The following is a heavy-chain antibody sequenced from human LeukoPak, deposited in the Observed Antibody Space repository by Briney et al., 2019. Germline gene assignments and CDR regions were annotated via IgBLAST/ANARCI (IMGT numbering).Heavy chain of an antibody. Sequence: GGSLRLPCAASGFTFSSYAMSWVRQAPGKGLEWVSAISGSGGSTYYADSVKGRFTISRDNSQDTLYLQMNGLRAEDTAVYYCAKAPRAAAGTYNGMDVWGQGTTVTVSS. J-gene: IGHJ6*02. D-gene: IGHD6-13*01. CDR2: ISGSGGST. CDR3: AKAPRAAAGTYNGMDV. V-gene: IGHV3-23*01. CDR1: GFTFSSYA.